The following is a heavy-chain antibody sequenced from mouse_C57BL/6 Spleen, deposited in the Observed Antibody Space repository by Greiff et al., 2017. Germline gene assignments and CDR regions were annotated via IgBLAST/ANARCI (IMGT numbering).Heavy chain of an antibody. Sequence: EVKLVESGGGLVQPKGSLKLSCAASGFSFNTYAMNWVRQAPGKGLEWVARIRSKSNNYATYYADSVKDRFTISRDDSESMLYLQMNNLKTEDTAMYYCVRGNYDPRGFAMDYWGQGTSVTVSS. CDR2: IRSKSNNYAT. D-gene: IGHD2-4*01. J-gene: IGHJ4*01. CDR1: GFSFNTYA. CDR3: VRGNYDPRGFAMDY. V-gene: IGHV10-1*01.